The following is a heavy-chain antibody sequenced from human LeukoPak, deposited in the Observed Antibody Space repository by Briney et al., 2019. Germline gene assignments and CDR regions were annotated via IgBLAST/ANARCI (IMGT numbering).Heavy chain of an antibody. CDR1: GFTFSSYA. V-gene: IGHV3-64*05. CDR2: ISGDGSST. Sequence: GGSLRLACSASGFTFSSYAMHWVSQAPGKGLEYVSGISGDGSSTYYADSVKGRFTISRDNSKNTLYVQMTSLRAEDTAVYYCVYQVQGVVKWGQGTLVTVSS. J-gene: IGHJ4*02. CDR3: VYQVQGVVK. D-gene: IGHD3-3*01.